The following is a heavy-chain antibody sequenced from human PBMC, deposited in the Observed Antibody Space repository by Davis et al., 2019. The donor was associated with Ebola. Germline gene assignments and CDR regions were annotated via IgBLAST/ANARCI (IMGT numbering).Heavy chain of an antibody. Sequence: PGGSLRLSCEASGFIFSDYYMNWIRQAPGKGLEWLSGISSGPITTYYANSVKGRFSISRDNAKNTLYLQVSSLRAEDTAVYFCSTGYSNSWYSFDYWGQGTLVTVSS. V-gene: IGHV3-11*04. CDR2: ISSGPITT. CDR1: GFIFSDYY. D-gene: IGHD6-13*01. J-gene: IGHJ4*02. CDR3: STGYSNSWYSFDY.